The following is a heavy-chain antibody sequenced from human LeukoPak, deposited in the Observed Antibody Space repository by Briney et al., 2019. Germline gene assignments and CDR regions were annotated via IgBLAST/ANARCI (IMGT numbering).Heavy chain of an antibody. V-gene: IGHV4-59*01. CDR2: MYYNGGT. J-gene: IGHJ5*02. CDR3: ARDTTSQAFNWFDP. Sequence: SETLSLTCTVSGGSISPYSWSWIRQPPGKGLEWVGHMYYNGGTNYNPSLMSRVSMSLDTSKNQFSLNLTSVTAADTAVYFCARDTTSQAFNWFDPWGQGTQVTVSS. CDR1: GGSISPYS. D-gene: IGHD1-14*01.